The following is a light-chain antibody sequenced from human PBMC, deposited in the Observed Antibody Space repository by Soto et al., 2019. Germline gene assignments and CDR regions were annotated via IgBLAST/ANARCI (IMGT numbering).Light chain of an antibody. V-gene: IGKV3D-20*02. CDR1: QSVSSSY. CDR2: GAS. Sequence: EIVLTQSPGTLSLSPGERATLSCRASQSVSSSYLAWYQQKPGQAPRLLIYGASSRATGVPATFSGSGSGTEFTLTISSLETEDFAVYYCQQRSSWPLTFGGGTKVDIK. CDR3: QQRSSWPLT. J-gene: IGKJ4*01.